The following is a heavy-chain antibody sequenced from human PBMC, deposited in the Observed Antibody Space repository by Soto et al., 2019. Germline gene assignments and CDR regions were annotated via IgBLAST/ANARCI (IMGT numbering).Heavy chain of an antibody. CDR3: AQVPRYTVTPPDDY. Sequence: QVQLVESGGGVVQPGRSLRLSCVASGFIFGSYGMHWVRQAPGEGLEWVAVISYDGTNKYYADSVKGRFTISRDNSKNTLCLRMNSLRAEDTAVYYCAQVPRYTVTPPDDYWGQGTLVTVSS. D-gene: IGHD4-17*01. V-gene: IGHV3-30*18. J-gene: IGHJ4*02. CDR2: ISYDGTNK. CDR1: GFIFGSYG.